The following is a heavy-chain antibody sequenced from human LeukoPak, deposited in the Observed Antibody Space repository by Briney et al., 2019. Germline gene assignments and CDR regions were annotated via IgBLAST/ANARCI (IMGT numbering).Heavy chain of an antibody. V-gene: IGHV4-34*01. D-gene: IGHD6-25*01. CDR2: INHSGST. CDR1: GGSFSGYY. Sequence: PSETLSLTCAVYGGSFSGYYWSWIRQPPGKGLEWIGEINHSGSTNYNPSLKSRVTISVDTSKNQFSLKLSSVTAADTAVYYCASGRQGGRTKSQPAGPWFDPWGQGTLVTVSS. CDR3: ASGRQGGRTKSQPAGPWFDP. J-gene: IGHJ5*02.